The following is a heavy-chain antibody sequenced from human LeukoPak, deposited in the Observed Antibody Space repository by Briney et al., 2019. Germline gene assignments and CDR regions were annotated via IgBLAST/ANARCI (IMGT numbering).Heavy chain of an antibody. CDR1: GFTFSSYS. Sequence: PGGSLRLSCAASGFTFSSYSMNWVRQAPGKGLEWVSSISSSSSYIYYADSVKGRFTISRDNAKNSLYLQMNGLRAEDTAVYYCARDPVHYYDSSGYYSHSDYWGQGTPVTVSS. D-gene: IGHD3-22*01. V-gene: IGHV3-21*01. CDR2: ISSSSSYI. CDR3: ARDPVHYYDSSGYYSHSDY. J-gene: IGHJ4*02.